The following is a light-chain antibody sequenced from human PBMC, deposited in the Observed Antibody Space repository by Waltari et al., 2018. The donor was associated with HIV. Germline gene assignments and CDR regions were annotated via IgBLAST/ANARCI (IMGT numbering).Light chain of an antibody. Sequence: QSALTQPPSASGSLGQSVTISSPGTSSHVGGFNYVPWYQQHPGRAPKLIIYEVNKRPSGIPDRFSGSKSGNTASLTVSGLQADDEADYYCSSYAGSNNLVFGGGTRVTVL. CDR2: EVN. CDR3: SSYAGSNNLV. J-gene: IGLJ3*02. V-gene: IGLV2-8*01. CDR1: SSHVGGFNY.